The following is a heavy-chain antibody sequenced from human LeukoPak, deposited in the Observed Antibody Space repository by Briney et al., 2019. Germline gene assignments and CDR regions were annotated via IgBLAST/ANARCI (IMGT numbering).Heavy chain of an antibody. CDR2: MNPNSGNT. Sequence: GASVKVSCKASGYTFTSYDINWVRQATGQGLEWMGWMNPNSGNTGYAQKFQGRVTMTRNTSISTAYMELSSLRPEDTAVYHCARVRRFLEWLFPGGYYYYGMDVWGQGTTVTVSS. D-gene: IGHD3-3*01. V-gene: IGHV1-8*01. J-gene: IGHJ6*02. CDR3: ARVRRFLEWLFPGGYYYYGMDV. CDR1: GYTFTSYD.